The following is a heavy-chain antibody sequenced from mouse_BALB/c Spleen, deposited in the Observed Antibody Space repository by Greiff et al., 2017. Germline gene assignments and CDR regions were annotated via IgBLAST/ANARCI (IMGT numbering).Heavy chain of an antibody. CDR1: GFTFSSYT. Sequence: EVMLVESGGGLVKPGGSLKLSCAASGFTFSSYTMSWVRQTPEKRLEWVATISSGGSYTYYPDSVKGRFTISRDNAKNTLYLQMSSLKSEDTAMYYCTRTPSGYGSSYWYFDVWGAGTTVTVSS. D-gene: IGHD1-1*01. CDR3: TRTPSGYGSSYWYFDV. J-gene: IGHJ1*01. V-gene: IGHV5-6-4*01. CDR2: ISSGGSYT.